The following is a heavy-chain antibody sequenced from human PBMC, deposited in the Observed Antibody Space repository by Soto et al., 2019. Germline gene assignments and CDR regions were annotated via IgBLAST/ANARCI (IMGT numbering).Heavy chain of an antibody. CDR2: IYYSGST. D-gene: IGHD3-3*01. CDR3: ARHPKRITIFGEFDP. CDR1: GGSISSSSYY. J-gene: IGHJ5*02. V-gene: IGHV4-39*01. Sequence: SETLSLTCTVSGGSISSSSYYWGWIRQPPGKGLEWIGSIYYSGSTYYNPSLKSRVTISVDTSKNQFSLKLSSVTAADTAVYYCARHPKRITIFGEFDPWGQGTLVTVSS.